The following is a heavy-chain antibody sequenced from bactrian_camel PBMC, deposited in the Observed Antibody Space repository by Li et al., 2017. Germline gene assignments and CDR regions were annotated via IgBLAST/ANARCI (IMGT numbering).Heavy chain of an antibody. CDR1: GVDRVDFLHC. D-gene: IGHD6*01. CDR3: AGDRPYGAWYMESEYKY. Sequence: HVQLVESGGGLVQPGGSLTLSCAVSGVDRVDFLHCMGWFRQAPGREREAVAAISTGGSSTMYGNSVKGRFTISRESGKNTVHLQMNSLIPEDTGVYYCAGDRPYGAWYMESEYKYWGRGTQVTVS. V-gene: IGHV3S53*01. J-gene: IGHJ4*01. CDR2: ISTGGSST.